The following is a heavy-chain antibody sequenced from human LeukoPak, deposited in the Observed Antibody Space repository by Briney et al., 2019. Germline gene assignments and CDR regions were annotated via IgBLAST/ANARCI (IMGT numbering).Heavy chain of an antibody. J-gene: IGHJ4*02. CDR3: ARANFLYCSSSTCLFDY. V-gene: IGHV1-2*02. CDR1: GYTFTDYY. CDR2: INPDDGDT. D-gene: IGHD2-2*01. Sequence: ASVKVSCKASGYTFTDYYMHWVRQAPGQGFEWMGWINPDDGDTNYAQKFQGRVTMARDTSISTAHMEVSRLRSDDTAVYYCARANFLYCSSSTCLFDYWGQGTLVTVSS.